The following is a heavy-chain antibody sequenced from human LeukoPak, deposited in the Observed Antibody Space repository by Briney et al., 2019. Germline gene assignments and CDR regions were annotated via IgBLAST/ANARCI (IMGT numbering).Heavy chain of an antibody. CDR1: GFTFDDYG. CDR3: AGALGGDYDY. V-gene: IGHV3-20*04. J-gene: IGHJ4*02. Sequence: GGSLRLSCAASGFTFDDYGMSWVRQAPGKGLEWVSGISWNGGSTGYADSVKGRFTISRDNAKNSLYLQMNSLRAEDTALYYCAGALGGDYDYWGQGTLVTVSS. CDR2: ISWNGGST. D-gene: IGHD2-21*01.